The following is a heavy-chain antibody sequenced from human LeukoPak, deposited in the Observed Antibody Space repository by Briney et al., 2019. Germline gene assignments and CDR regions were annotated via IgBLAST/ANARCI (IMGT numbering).Heavy chain of an antibody. J-gene: IGHJ3*02. CDR2: ISAYNGNT. CDR1: GYTFTSYG. V-gene: IGHV1-18*01. CDR3: ARRWELREGGAFDI. Sequence: RASVKVSCKASGYTFTSYGISWVRQAPGQGLEWMGWISAYNGNTNYAQKLQGRVTMTTDTSTSTAYMELRSLRSDDTAVYYCARRWELREGGAFDIWGQGTMVTVSS. D-gene: IGHD1-26*01.